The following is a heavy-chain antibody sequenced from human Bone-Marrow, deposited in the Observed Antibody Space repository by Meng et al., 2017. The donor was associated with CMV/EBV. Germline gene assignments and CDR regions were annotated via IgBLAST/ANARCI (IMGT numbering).Heavy chain of an antibody. D-gene: IGHD3-3*01. V-gene: IGHV3-30*02. CDR3: AKVGGLWSGYIDY. CDR1: GFTFSSYG. CDR2: IRYDGSNK. Sequence: GESLKISCAASGFTFSSYGMHWVRQAPGKGLEWVAFIRYDGSNKYYADSVKGRFTISRDNSKNTLYLQMNSLRAEDTAVYYCAKVGGLWSGYIDYWGEGTLVTVS. J-gene: IGHJ4*02.